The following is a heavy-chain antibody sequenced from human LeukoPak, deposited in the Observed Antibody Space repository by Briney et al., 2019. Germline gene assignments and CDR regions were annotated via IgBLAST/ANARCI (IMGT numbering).Heavy chain of an antibody. J-gene: IGHJ6*03. Sequence: GGSLRLSCAVSGFTLSNYSMNWVRQAPGKGLEWISYISGSGFTIHHADSVKGRFTISRDNAKNSLYLQMNSLRAEDTAVYYCARVQRKYQLPRLNDYDYMDVWGKGTTVTISS. D-gene: IGHD2-2*01. CDR2: ISGSGFTI. V-gene: IGHV3-48*04. CDR1: GFTLSNYS. CDR3: ARVQRKYQLPRLNDYDYMDV.